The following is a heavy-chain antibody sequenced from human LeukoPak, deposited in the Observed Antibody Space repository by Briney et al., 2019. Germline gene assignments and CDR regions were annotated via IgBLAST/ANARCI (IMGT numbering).Heavy chain of an antibody. J-gene: IGHJ6*02. V-gene: IGHV4-34*01. D-gene: IGHD5-12*01. Sequence: SETLSLTCAVYGGSFSGYYWSWIRQPPGKGLEWIGEINHSGSTNYNPSLKSRVTISVDTSKNQFSLKLSSVTAADTAVYYCARSVATATYYNYYGLDVWGQGTAVTVSS. CDR2: INHSGST. CDR1: GGSFSGYY. CDR3: ARSVATATYYNYYGLDV.